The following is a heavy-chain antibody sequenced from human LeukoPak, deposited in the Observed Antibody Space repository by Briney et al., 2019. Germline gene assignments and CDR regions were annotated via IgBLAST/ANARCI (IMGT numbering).Heavy chain of an antibody. CDR3: AKDLIILVRGFDF. J-gene: IGHJ4*02. V-gene: IGHV3-23*01. D-gene: IGHD3-10*01. CDR2: ISGPGGST. Sequence: QPGRSLRLSCAASGFTFSNYGMSWVRQAPGKGLEWVSAISGPGGSTYYADSVKGRFTISRDNSKNTLYLQMNSLRAEDTAVYYCAKDLIILVRGFDFWGQGTLVTVSS. CDR1: GFTFSNYG.